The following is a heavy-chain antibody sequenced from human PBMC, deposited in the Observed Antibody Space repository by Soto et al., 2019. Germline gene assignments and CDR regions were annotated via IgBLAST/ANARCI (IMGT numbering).Heavy chain of an antibody. V-gene: IGHV3-23*01. Sequence: GGSLRLSCVASGFTFSSYAMSWVRQAPGKGLEWVSTISGSRGGSTYYADSVKGRFTISRDNSKNTLYLQMNSLRAEDTAVYYCAKVTYYYDTSVYYYFDYWGQGTQVTVSS. CDR1: GFTFSSYA. CDR3: AKVTYYYDTSVYYYFDY. D-gene: IGHD3-22*01. CDR2: ISGSRGGST. J-gene: IGHJ4*02.